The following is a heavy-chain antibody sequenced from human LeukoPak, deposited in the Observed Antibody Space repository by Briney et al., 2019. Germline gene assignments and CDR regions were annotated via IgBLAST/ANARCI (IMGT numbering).Heavy chain of an antibody. CDR3: ARGYGDD. Sequence: GGSLRLSCAASELTFSSSYMHWVRQAPGKGLVWVSRVNSDGSNSGYADSVKGRFTISRDNAKNTLYLQMNSLRAEDTAVYYCARGYGDDWGQGTLVTVSS. CDR2: VNSDGSNS. D-gene: IGHD1-1*01. V-gene: IGHV3-74*01. J-gene: IGHJ4*02. CDR1: ELTFSSSY.